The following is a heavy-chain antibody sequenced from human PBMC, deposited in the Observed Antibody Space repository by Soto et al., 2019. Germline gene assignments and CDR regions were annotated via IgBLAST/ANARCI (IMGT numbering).Heavy chain of an antibody. CDR3: ARGPPRELRRREASGMDV. Sequence: SETLSLTCTVSGGSISSYHWSWIRQPAGKGLEWIGRIYTSGSTNYNPSLKSRVTMSVDTSKNQFSLKLSSVTAADTAVYYCARGPPRELRRREASGMDVWGQGTTVTVSS. J-gene: IGHJ6*02. D-gene: IGHD1-26*01. CDR2: IYTSGST. CDR1: GGSISSYH. V-gene: IGHV4-4*07.